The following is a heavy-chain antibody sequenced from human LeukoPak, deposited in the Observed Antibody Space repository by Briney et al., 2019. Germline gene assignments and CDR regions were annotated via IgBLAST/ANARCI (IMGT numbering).Heavy chain of an antibody. CDR2: IRYDGSNK. J-gene: IGHJ6*03. Sequence: GGSLRLSCAASGFTFSSYGMHWVRQAPGKGLEWVAFIRYDGSNKYYADSVKGRFTISRDNSKNTLYLQMNSLRAEDTAVYYCAKTTHTLTGYYDYYYYYMDVWGKGTTVTVSS. V-gene: IGHV3-30*02. CDR1: GFTFSSYG. D-gene: IGHD3-9*01. CDR3: AKTTHTLTGYYDYYYYYMDV.